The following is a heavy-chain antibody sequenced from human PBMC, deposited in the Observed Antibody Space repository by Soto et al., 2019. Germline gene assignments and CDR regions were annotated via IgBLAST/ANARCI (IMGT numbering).Heavy chain of an antibody. D-gene: IGHD3-10*01. CDR1: GFSLNNARVG. V-gene: IGHV2-26*01. J-gene: IGHJ6*03. CDR3: ARMLAVNYYYYYMDV. CDR2: ILSNDGK. Sequence: QVTLKESGPVLVRPTETLTLTCTVSGFSLNNARVGVSWIRQPPGKALEWLAHILSNDGKSYSTSLKTRLSISKDTSKSQVVLTMTNMDPVDTATNYCARMLAVNYYYYYMDVWGKGTTVTVSS.